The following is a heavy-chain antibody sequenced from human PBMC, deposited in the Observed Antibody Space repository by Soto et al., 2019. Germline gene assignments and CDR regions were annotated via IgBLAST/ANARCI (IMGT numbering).Heavy chain of an antibody. J-gene: IGHJ4*02. CDR1: GFSFTSYS. V-gene: IGHV1-3*01. CDR3: ARWIDNGYFDY. D-gene: IGHD4-17*01. Sequence: QGQLVQSGAEVKKPGASVKVSCGTSGFSFTSYSFHWVRQAPAQGLQWMGWINAGRGKTKYSQQFQGRVTFTWDTSANTVYMELSRRPSEDTSVFYCARWIDNGYFDYWGQGTLVTVSA. CDR2: INAGRGKT.